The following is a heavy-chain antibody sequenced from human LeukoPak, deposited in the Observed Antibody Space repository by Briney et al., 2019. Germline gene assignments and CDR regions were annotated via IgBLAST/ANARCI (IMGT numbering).Heavy chain of an antibody. CDR3: ARGSWLAKGGFFDY. CDR1: GYTFTDYY. CDR2: IIPNNGDT. D-gene: IGHD6-19*01. J-gene: IGHJ4*02. Sequence: VASVKVSCKASGYTFTDYYIHWVRQVPGQGLEWMGRIIPNNGDTNYAQNFQGRVTMTRDTSISTAYMELSSLRSDDTAVYYCARGSWLAKGGFFDYWGQGTLVTVSS. V-gene: IGHV1-2*06.